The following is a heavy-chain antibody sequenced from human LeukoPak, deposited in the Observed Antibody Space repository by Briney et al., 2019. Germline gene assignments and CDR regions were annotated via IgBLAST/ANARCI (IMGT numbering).Heavy chain of an antibody. CDR1: GYSFTSYW. V-gene: IGHV5-51*01. CDR2: IYPGDSDT. D-gene: IGHD3-10*01. J-gene: IGHJ6*03. CDR3: ARAHGSGSYYNQLPAYYMDV. Sequence: GESLKISCKGSGYSFTSYWIGWVRQMPGKGLEWMGIIYPGDSDTRYSPSSQGQVTISADKSISTAYLQWSSLKASDTAMYYCARAHGSGSYYNQLPAYYMDVWGKGTTVTVSS.